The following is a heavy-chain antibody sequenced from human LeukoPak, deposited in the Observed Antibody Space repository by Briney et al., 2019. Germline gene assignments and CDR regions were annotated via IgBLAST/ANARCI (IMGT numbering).Heavy chain of an antibody. CDR3: ATSLLPAPLYY. Sequence: ASVKVSCKASGYTFTSYDINWVRQATGQGLEWMGWMNPNSGNTGYAQKLQGRVTMTTDTSTSTAYMELRSLSSDDTAVYYCATSLLPAPLYYWGQGTLVTVSS. V-gene: IGHV1-8*02. D-gene: IGHD3-10*01. J-gene: IGHJ4*02. CDR2: MNPNSGNT. CDR1: GYTFTSYD.